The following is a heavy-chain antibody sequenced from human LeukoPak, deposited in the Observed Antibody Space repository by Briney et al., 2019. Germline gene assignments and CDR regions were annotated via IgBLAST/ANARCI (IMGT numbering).Heavy chain of an antibody. Sequence: GGSPRLPCAASGFTFSNAWMSWVRQAPGKRLEWVGRIKSKTDGGATHYAAPVKGRFTISRDDSKNTLYLQMNSLKTEDTAVYYCTTEAYYYDSGAIKYFDYWSQGTLVTVSS. V-gene: IGHV3-15*01. J-gene: IGHJ4*02. CDR1: GFTFSNAW. CDR2: IKSKTDGGAT. D-gene: IGHD3-22*01. CDR3: TTEAYYYDSGAIKYFDY.